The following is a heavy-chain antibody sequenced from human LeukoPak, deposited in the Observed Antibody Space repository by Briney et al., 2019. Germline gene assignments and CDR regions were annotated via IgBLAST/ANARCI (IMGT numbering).Heavy chain of an antibody. V-gene: IGHV3-30*02. CDR3: AKGLGDYDDFRLGY. CDR2: IPSDGSDN. J-gene: IGHJ4*02. D-gene: IGHD4-17*01. Sequence: GGSLRLSCAASVFTFSTYGLPWVRQAPGKGLEWVAFIPSDGSDNYYANSVKGRFTISRDNSKNTLYLQMNSLRSEDTAVYYCAKGLGDYDDFRLGYWGQGTLVTVSS. CDR1: VFTFSTYG.